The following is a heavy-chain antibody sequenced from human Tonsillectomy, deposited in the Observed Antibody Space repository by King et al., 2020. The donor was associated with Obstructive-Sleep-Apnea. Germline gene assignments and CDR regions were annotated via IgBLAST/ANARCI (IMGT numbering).Heavy chain of an antibody. Sequence: VQLVESGGGVVQPGRSLRLSCAASGFTFSSYAMHWVRQAPGKGLEWVAVISYDGINKYYADSVKGRFTVSRDNSKNTVYLQMNSLRAEDTALYYCAIGYSSVVRVAPFEIWGKGTMVTVSS. CDR1: GFTFSSYA. CDR2: ISYDGINK. J-gene: IGHJ3*02. V-gene: IGHV3-30*04. CDR3: AIGYSSVVRVAPFEI. D-gene: IGHD6-25*01.